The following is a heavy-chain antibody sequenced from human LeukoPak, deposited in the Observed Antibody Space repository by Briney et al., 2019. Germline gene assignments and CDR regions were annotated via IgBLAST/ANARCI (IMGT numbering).Heavy chain of an antibody. J-gene: IGHJ3*02. V-gene: IGHV4-39*07. CDR3: ARRGGSPLGAFDI. CDR1: GGSMIRSSYY. D-gene: IGHD1-26*01. CDR2: IYYSGST. Sequence: SETLSLICTVSGGSMIRSSYYWGWIRQPPGKGLEWIGSIYYSGSTYYNPSLKSRVTISVDTSKNQFSLKLSSVTAADAAVYYCARRGGSPLGAFDIWGQGTMVTVSS.